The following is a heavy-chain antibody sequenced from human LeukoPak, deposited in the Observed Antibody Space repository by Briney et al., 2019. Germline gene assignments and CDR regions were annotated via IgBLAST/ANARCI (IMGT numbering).Heavy chain of an antibody. J-gene: IGHJ6*03. CDR3: ARGRRGSRLYYYYYYMDV. CDR2: MNPGSGNT. CDR1: GYTFTSYD. Sequence: ASVKVSCKASGYTFTSYDINWVRQATGQGLEWMGWMNPGSGNTGYAQKFQGRVTITWDTSISTAYMELSSLRSEDTAVYYCARGRRGSRLYYYYYYMDVWGKGTTVTVSS. V-gene: IGHV1-8*03. D-gene: IGHD3-10*01.